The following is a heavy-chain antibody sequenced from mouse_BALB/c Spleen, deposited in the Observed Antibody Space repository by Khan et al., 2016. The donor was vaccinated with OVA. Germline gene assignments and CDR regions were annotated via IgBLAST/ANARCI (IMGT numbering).Heavy chain of an antibody. CDR1: GYSITSGYY. V-gene: IGHV3-6*02. CDR2: ISYDGSN. D-gene: IGHD2-1*01. J-gene: IGHJ4*01. CDR3: ARNYGNYVYYAMDY. Sequence: EVQLVESGPGLVKPSQSLSLTCSVTGYSITSGYYWNWIRQFPGSKLEWMGYISYDGSNNYNPSLKNRISITRDTSKNQFFLKLNSVTTEDTATYYCARNYGNYVYYAMDYWGQGTSVTVSS.